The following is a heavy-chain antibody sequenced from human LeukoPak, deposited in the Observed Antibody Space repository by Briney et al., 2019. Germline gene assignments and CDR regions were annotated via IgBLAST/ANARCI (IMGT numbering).Heavy chain of an antibody. CDR2: ISTYNGNT. D-gene: IGHD5-24*01. CDR1: GYTFTNYG. Sequence: ASVKVSCKASGYTFTNYGISWVRQAPGQGLEWMGWISTYNGNTHYTQKLQGRVTMTTDTSTSTAYMELRSLRSDDTAVYYCARDNSVRDEAWWFNPWGQGTLVTVSS. V-gene: IGHV1-18*01. CDR3: ARDNSVRDEAWWFNP. J-gene: IGHJ5*02.